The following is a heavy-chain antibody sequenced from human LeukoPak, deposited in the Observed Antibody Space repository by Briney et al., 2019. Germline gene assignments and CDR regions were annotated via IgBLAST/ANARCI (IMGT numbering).Heavy chain of an antibody. D-gene: IGHD1-14*01. Sequence: SETLSLTCTVSGGSLSSYYWSWIRQPPGKGLEWIGYIYYSGSTNYNPSLKSRVTISVDKSKNQFSLKLSSVTAADTAVYYCARGARGTRFDPWGQGTLVTVSS. CDR2: IYYSGST. V-gene: IGHV4-59*01. CDR1: GGSLSSYY. J-gene: IGHJ5*02. CDR3: ARGARGTRFDP.